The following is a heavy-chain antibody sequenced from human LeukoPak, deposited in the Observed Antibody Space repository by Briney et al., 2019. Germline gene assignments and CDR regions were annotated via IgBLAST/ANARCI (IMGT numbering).Heavy chain of an antibody. Sequence: ASETLSLTCTVSGGSISSYYWSWIRQPPGKGLEWTGYIYHSGSTNYNPSLKSRVTISVDTSKNQFSLKLSSVTAADTAVYYCARASTYYYDSSGYYSLDYWGQGTLVTVSS. CDR2: IYHSGST. CDR1: GGSISSYY. V-gene: IGHV4-59*01. D-gene: IGHD3-22*01. J-gene: IGHJ4*02. CDR3: ARASTYYYDSSGYYSLDY.